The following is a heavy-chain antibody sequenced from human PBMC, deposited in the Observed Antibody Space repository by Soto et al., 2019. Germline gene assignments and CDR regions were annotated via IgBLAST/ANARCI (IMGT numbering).Heavy chain of an antibody. Sequence: EVQLVESGGGLVKPGGSLRLSCAASGFTFTRYSMNWVRQAPGKGLEWVSSISSTTNYIYYADSMKGRFTVSRDNAKNSVYRDMNSLSAEDTAVYYCARESEDLTSIFDYWGQGTLVTVSS. V-gene: IGHV3-21*01. J-gene: IGHJ4*02. CDR3: ARESEDLTSIFDY. CDR2: ISSTTNYI. CDR1: GFTFTRYS.